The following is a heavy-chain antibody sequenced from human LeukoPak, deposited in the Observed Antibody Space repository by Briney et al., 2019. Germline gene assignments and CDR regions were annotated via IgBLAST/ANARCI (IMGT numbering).Heavy chain of an antibody. D-gene: IGHD1-26*01. J-gene: IGHJ4*02. V-gene: IGHV1-2*02. CDR1: GYTFTSYD. Sequence: ASVKVSCKASGYTFTSYDINWVRQAPGQGLEWMGWINPNSGGTNYAQKFQGRVTMTRDTSISTAYMELSRLRSDDTAVYYCARDLPKVGAYHYWGQGTLVTVSS. CDR2: INPNSGGT. CDR3: ARDLPKVGAYHY.